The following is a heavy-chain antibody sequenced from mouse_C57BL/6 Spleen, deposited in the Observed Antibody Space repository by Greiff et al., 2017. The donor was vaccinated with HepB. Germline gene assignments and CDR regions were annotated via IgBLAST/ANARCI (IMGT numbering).Heavy chain of an antibody. J-gene: IGHJ2*01. V-gene: IGHV1-55*01. CDR2: IYPGSGST. D-gene: IGHD2-4*01. CDR3: ARGNYYDYDDLPLELHY. Sequence: QVQLQQPGAELVKPGASVKMSCKASGYTFTSYWITWVKQRPGQGLEWIGDIYPGSGSTNYNEKFKSKATLTVDTSSSTAYMQLSSLTPEDSAVYYCARGNYYDYDDLPLELHYWGQGTTLTVSA. CDR1: GYTFTSYW.